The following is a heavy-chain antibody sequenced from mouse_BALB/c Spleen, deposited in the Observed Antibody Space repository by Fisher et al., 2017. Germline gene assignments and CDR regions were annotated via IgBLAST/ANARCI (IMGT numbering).Heavy chain of an antibody. D-gene: IGHD1-1*01. Sequence: KFKGKATMTVDKSSSTAYMELARLTSEDSAIYYCARDYGSSYAMDYWGQGTSVTVSS. V-gene: IGHV1S137*01. J-gene: IGHJ4*01. CDR3: ARDYGSSYAMDY.